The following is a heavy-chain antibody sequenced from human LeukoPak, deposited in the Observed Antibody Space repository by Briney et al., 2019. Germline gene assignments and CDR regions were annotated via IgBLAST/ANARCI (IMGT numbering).Heavy chain of an antibody. D-gene: IGHD2-21*01. V-gene: IGHV4-31*03. Sequence: SETLSLTCTVSGGSISSGGYYWSWSRQHPGKGLEWIGYIYYSGSTYYNPSLKSRVTISVDTSKNQFSLKLSSVTAADTAVYYCARGRSTFLSHNWFDPWGQGTLVTVSS. CDR3: ARGRSTFLSHNWFDP. CDR1: GGSISSGGYY. J-gene: IGHJ5*02. CDR2: IYYSGST.